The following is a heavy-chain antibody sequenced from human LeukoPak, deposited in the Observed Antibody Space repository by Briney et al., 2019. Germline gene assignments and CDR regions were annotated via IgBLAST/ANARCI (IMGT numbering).Heavy chain of an antibody. CDR1: GFTFSNHG. CDR3: AKDDAWLRFGE. CDR2: ISPSGDIT. J-gene: IGHJ4*02. V-gene: IGHV3-23*01. Sequence: GGSLRLSCAASGFTFSNHGMNWVRQAPGKGLEWVSGISPSGDITYYVDSVKGRFTISRDNSKNTVYLEVSSLTAEDTAVYHCAKDDAWLRFGEWSQGTLVTVSS. D-gene: IGHD3-16*01.